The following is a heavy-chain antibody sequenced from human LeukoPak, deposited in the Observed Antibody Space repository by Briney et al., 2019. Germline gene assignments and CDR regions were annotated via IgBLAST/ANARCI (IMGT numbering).Heavy chain of an antibody. CDR3: ARGRYYDILTGYSRDYFDY. Sequence: PGGSLRLSCAASGFTFSSYDMHWVRQATGKGLEWVSAIGTAGDTYYPGSVKGRFTISRENAKNSLYLQMNSLRAGDTAVYYCARGRYYDILTGYSRDYFDYWGQETLVTVSS. CDR1: GFTFSSYD. CDR2: IGTAGDT. V-gene: IGHV3-13*01. D-gene: IGHD3-9*01. J-gene: IGHJ4*02.